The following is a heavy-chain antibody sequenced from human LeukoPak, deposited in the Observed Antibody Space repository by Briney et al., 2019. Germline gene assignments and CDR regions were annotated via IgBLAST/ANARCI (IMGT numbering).Heavy chain of an antibody. V-gene: IGHV4-34*01. CDR2: INHSGST. D-gene: IGHD3-10*01. J-gene: IGHJ4*02. CDR3: ARHGGVVRGVIMESEYYFDY. CDR1: GGSFSGYY. Sequence: PSETLSLTCPVYGGSFSGYYWSWIRQPPGKGLGWIGEINHSGSTNYNPSLKSRVTISVDTSKNQFSLKLSSVTAADTAVYYCARHGGVVRGVIMESEYYFDYWGQGTLVTVSS.